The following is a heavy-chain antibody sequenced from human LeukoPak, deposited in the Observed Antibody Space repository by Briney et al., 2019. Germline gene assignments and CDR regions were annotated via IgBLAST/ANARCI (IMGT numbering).Heavy chain of an antibody. J-gene: IGHJ4*02. V-gene: IGHV1-18*01. CDR2: ISAYNGNT. Sequence: ASVKVSCKASGYTFTSYGISWVRQAPGQGLEWMGWISAYNGNTNYAQKLQGRVTMTTDTSTSTAYMELRSLRSDDTAVYYCASEYCSGGNCYFDYWGQGTLVTVSS. CDR3: ASEYCSGGNCYFDY. CDR1: GYTFTSYG. D-gene: IGHD2-15*01.